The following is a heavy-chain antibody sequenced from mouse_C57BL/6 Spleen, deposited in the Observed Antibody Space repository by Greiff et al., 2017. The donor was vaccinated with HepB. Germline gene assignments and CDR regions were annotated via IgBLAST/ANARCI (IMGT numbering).Heavy chain of an antibody. CDR3: ARGYYGSAGDFDY. CDR1: GYTFTSYW. D-gene: IGHD1-1*01. J-gene: IGHJ2*01. Sequence: VQLQQPGAELVMPGASVKLSCKASGYTFTSYWMHWVKQRPGQGLEWIGEIDPSDSYTNYNQKFKGKSTLTVDKSSSTAYMQLSSLTSEDSAVYYCARGYYGSAGDFDYWGQGTTLTVSS. V-gene: IGHV1-69*01. CDR2: IDPSDSYT.